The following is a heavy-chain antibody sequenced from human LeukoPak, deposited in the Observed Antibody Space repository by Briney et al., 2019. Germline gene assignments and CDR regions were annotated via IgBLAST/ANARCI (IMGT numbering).Heavy chain of an antibody. J-gene: IGHJ4*02. CDR1: GFTFSSYA. CDR2: ISGSDGST. D-gene: IGHD2/OR15-2a*01. Sequence: GGSLRLSCAASGFTFSSYAMSWVRQAPGKGLEWVSAISGSDGSTYYADSVKGRFTISRDNSKNTLYLEMNSLRAEDTAIYYCAREGPRGNSQFDYWGQGTLVTVSS. V-gene: IGHV3-23*01. CDR3: AREGPRGNSQFDY.